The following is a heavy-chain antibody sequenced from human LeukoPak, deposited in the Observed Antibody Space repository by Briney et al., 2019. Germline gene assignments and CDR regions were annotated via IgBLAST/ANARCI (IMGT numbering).Heavy chain of an antibody. D-gene: IGHD2-21*02. CDR1: AFTFNSYT. CDR3: ARDLGSGDHGLLV. V-gene: IGHV3-48*01. CDR2: ISRTGTTI. Sequence: AVSLSLSCAASAFTFNSYTMNRLPQAPGKGLEWISYISRTGTTIYYADSVKGRFTISRDNAKNSLYLQMNSLRSEDTGLYFCARDLGSGDHGLLVWGQGTLVTVSS. J-gene: IGHJ4*02.